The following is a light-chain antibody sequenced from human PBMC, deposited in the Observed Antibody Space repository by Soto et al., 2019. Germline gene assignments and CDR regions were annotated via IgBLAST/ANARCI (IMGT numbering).Light chain of an antibody. J-gene: IGLJ1*01. CDR3: TSYTISSTYV. Sequence: QSALTQPASVSGSPGQSITISCTGTSSDVGGYNSVSWYQQHPGKAPKLMIYEVSYRPSGVSHRFSGSKSGNTASLTISGLQAEDEADYYCTSYTISSTYVFGTGTKVTVL. CDR1: SSDVGGYNS. CDR2: EVS. V-gene: IGLV2-14*01.